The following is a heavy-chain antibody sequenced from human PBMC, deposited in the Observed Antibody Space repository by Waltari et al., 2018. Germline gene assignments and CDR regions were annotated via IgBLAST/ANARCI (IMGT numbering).Heavy chain of an antibody. Sequence: QVQLVQSGAEVKKPGASVKVSCKASGYTFTSYYMHWVRQAPGQGLEWMGIINPSGGSTSYAQKFQGRVTMTRDTSTSTVYMELSSLRSEDTAVYYCARGGLRFYDSSGYYYEVDAFDIWGQGTMVTVSS. V-gene: IGHV1-46*01. J-gene: IGHJ3*02. CDR3: ARGGLRFYDSSGYYYEVDAFDI. D-gene: IGHD3-22*01. CDR2: INPSGGST. CDR1: GYTFTSYY.